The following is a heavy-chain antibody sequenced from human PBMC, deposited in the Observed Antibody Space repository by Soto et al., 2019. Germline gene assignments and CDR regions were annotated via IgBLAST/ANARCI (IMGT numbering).Heavy chain of an antibody. Sequence: PAETLSLTCTVSGASISGFYWSWIRKSAGKGLEWIGRIYATGTTDYNPSLKSRVMMSVDTSKKQFSLKLRSVTAADTAVYYCVRDGTKTLRDWFDPWGQGISVTVSS. CDR1: GASISGFY. V-gene: IGHV4-4*07. D-gene: IGHD1-1*01. CDR3: VRDGTKTLRDWFDP. CDR2: IYATGTT. J-gene: IGHJ5*02.